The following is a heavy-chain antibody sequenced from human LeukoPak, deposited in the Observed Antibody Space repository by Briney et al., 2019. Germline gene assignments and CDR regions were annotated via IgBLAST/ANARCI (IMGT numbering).Heavy chain of an antibody. CDR3: ARDAFGSGSYYNVYYFDY. CDR2: IIPIFGTA. CDR1: GGTFSSYA. J-gene: IGHJ4*02. Sequence: SVKVSCKASGGTFSSYAISWVRQAPGQGLEWMRGIIPIFGTANYAQKFQGRVTITTDESTSTAYMELSSLRSEDTAVYYCARDAFGSGSYYNVYYFDYWGQGTLVTVSS. D-gene: IGHD3-10*01. V-gene: IGHV1-69*05.